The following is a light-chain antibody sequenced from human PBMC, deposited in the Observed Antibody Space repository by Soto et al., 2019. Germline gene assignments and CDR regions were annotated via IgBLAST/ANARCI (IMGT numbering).Light chain of an antibody. CDR1: SSDVGGHDY. V-gene: IGLV2-14*01. J-gene: IGLJ1*01. Sequence: QSALTQPASVSGSPGQWITISCTGTSSDVGGHDYVSWYQQHPGKAPKLIIYEVRNRPSGVSNRFSGSKSGNTASLTISGLQAEDEADYYCSSYSSTTLVFGTGTKVTVL. CDR2: EVR. CDR3: SSYSSTTLV.